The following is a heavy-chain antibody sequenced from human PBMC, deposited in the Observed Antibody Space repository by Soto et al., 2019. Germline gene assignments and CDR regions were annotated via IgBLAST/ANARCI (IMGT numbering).Heavy chain of an antibody. D-gene: IGHD3-22*01. V-gene: IGHV3-7*03. CDR2: INREGSER. CDR3: TRAPDSSGSYYYFDY. CDR1: GFPFSSYW. Sequence: EVQLVESGGGLVQPGGSLRLSCAASGFPFSSYWMSWVRQAPGKGLQWVANINREGSERYYVDSLKGRFTISRDNAENSLYLQMNSLRDEDTAVYYCTRAPDSSGSYYYFDYWGQGTLVTVSS. J-gene: IGHJ4*02.